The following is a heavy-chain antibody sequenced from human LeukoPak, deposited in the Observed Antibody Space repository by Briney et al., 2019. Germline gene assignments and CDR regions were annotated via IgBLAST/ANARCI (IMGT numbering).Heavy chain of an antibody. V-gene: IGHV1-2*02. CDR1: GYTFTGYY. Sequence: GASVKVSCKASGYTFTGYYMHWVRQAPGQGLEWMGWINPNSGGTKYAQKFQGRVTMTRDTSTSTAYMELRSLRSDDTAVYYCARDGEVVTAYRGNWFDPWGQGTLVTVSS. D-gene: IGHD2-21*02. CDR2: INPNSGGT. J-gene: IGHJ5*02. CDR3: ARDGEVVTAYRGNWFDP.